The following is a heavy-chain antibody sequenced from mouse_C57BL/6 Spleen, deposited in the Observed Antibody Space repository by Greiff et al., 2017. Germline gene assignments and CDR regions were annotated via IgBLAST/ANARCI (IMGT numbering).Heavy chain of an antibody. J-gene: IGHJ3*01. D-gene: IGHD1-1*01. V-gene: IGHV1-64*01. CDR1: GYTFTSYW. Sequence: QVQLQQSGAELVKPGASVKLSCKASGYTFTSYWMHWVKQRPGQGLEWIGMIHPNSGSTNYNEKFKSKATLTVDKSSSTAYMQLSSLTSEDSAVYYCAREDPYYYGSSYWFAYWGQGTLVTVSA. CDR2: IHPNSGST. CDR3: AREDPYYYGSSYWFAY.